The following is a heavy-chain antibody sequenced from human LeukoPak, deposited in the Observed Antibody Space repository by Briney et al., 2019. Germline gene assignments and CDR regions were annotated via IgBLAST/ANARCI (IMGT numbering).Heavy chain of an antibody. J-gene: IGHJ6*02. V-gene: IGHV4-30-4*01. CDR3: ARAREFFTYYYYYGMDV. Sequence: PSQTLSLTCTVSGGSISSGDYYWSWIRQPPGKGLEWIGYIYYSGSTYYNPSLKSRVTISVDTSKNQFSLKLSSVTAADTAVYHCARAREFFTYYYYYGMDVWGQGTTVTVSS. D-gene: IGHD3-10*01. CDR1: GGSISSGDYY. CDR2: IYYSGST.